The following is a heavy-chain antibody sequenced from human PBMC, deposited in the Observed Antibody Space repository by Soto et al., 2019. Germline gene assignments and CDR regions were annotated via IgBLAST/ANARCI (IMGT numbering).Heavy chain of an antibody. V-gene: IGHV1-2*02. J-gene: IGHJ6*02. CDR2: INPNSGGT. CDR1: GYTFTVYY. CDR3: TRGRYCSSTSCYHYYGMDV. D-gene: IGHD2-2*01. Sequence: ASVKVSCKASGYTFTVYYMHWVRQAPGQGLEWMGWINPNSGGTNYAQKFQGMVTMTRNTSISTAYMELSRLRSDDTAVYYCTRGRYCSSTSCYHYYGMDVWGQGTTVTVSS.